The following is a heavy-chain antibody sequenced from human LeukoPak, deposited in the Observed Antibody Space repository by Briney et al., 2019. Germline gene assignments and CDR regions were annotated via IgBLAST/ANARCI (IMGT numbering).Heavy chain of an antibody. CDR1: GGSISSYY. CDR2: IYYSGST. CDR3: AGGTGSGYTDY. V-gene: IGHV4-59*01. Sequence: PSETLSLTCTVSGGSISSYYWSWIRQPPGKGLEWIGYIYYSGSTNYNPSLKSRVTISVDTSKNQSSLKLSSVTAADTAVYYCAGGTGSGYTDYWGQGTLVTVSS. J-gene: IGHJ4*02. D-gene: IGHD3-22*01.